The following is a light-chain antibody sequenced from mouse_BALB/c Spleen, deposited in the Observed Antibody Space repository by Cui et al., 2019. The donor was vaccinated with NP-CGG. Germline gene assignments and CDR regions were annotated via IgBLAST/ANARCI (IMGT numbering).Light chain of an antibody. CDR1: TGAVTTSNY. CDR2: GTN. Sequence: QAVVTQESALTTSPGETVTLTCHSSTGAVTTSNYANWVQEKPDHLFTGLIGGTNNRTPGVPARFSGSLIGDKAALTITGAQTEDEAIYFCALWYSNHWVFGGGTKRTVL. CDR3: ALWYSNHWV. V-gene: IGLV1*01. J-gene: IGLJ1*01.